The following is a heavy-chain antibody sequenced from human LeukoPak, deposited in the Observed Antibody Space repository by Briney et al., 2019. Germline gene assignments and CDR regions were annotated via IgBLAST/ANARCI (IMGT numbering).Heavy chain of an antibody. CDR3: ARDYSSGWYSRQPFDY. D-gene: IGHD6-19*01. CDR1: GFTFSSYS. J-gene: IGHJ4*02. V-gene: IGHV3-48*04. Sequence: GGSLRLSCAASGFTFSSYSMNWVRQAPGKGLEWVSYISSSSSTIYYADSVKGRFTISRDNAKNSLYLQMNSLRAEDTAVYYCARDYSSGWYSRQPFDYWGQGTLVTVSS. CDR2: ISSSSSTI.